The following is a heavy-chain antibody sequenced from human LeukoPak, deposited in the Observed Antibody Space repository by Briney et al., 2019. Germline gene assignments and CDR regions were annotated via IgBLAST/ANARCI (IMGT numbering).Heavy chain of an antibody. CDR1: GFTFSSYA. D-gene: IGHD6-19*01. V-gene: IGHV3-23*01. J-gene: IGHJ4*02. CDR2: ISGSGGST. Sequence: GGSLRLSCAASGFTFSSYAMSWVRQAPGKGLEWVSAISGSGGSTYYAGSVKGRFTISRDNSKNTLYLQMNSLRAEDTAVYYCAKGGEDSSGWYFDYWGQGTLVTVSS. CDR3: AKGGEDSSGWYFDY.